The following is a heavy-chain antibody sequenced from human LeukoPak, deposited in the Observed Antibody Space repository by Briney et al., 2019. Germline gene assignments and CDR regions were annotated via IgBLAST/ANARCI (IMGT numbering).Heavy chain of an antibody. CDR2: IYYSGST. CDR3: ASRSTYYYGSGSYYWSY. D-gene: IGHD3-10*01. J-gene: IGHJ4*02. CDR1: GYSISSGYY. V-gene: IGHV4-38-2*02. Sequence: PSETLSLTCTVSGYSISSGYYWGWIRQPPGKGLEWIGSIYYSGSTYYNPSLKSRVTISVDTSKNQFSLKLSSVTAADTAVYYCASRSTYYYGSGSYYWSYWGQGTLVTVSS.